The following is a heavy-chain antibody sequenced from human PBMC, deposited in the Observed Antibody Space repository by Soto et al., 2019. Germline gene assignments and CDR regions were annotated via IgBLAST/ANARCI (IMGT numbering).Heavy chain of an antibody. J-gene: IGHJ6*02. D-gene: IGHD6-13*01. V-gene: IGHV1-18*01. CDR3: AREAAAERNYYGLDV. CDR2: ISGYNGNT. CDR1: GYIFSRYG. Sequence: QVQLVQSGPEVRKPGASVKVSCKDSGYIFSRYGISWVRQAPGQGLEWMGWISGYNGNTKFGERVQGRVNVTTDTSTSTAYMELRSLRSDDTAVYYCAREAAAERNYYGLDVWGQGTTVIVSS.